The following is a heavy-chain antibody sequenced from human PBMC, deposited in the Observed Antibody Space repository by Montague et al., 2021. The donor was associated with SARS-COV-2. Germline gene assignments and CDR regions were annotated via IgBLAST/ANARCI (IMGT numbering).Heavy chain of an antibody. CDR1: GGSISSGSYY. Sequence: TLSLTCTGSGGSISSGSYYWSWIRQHPGKGLEWIGYIYYSGSSYYNPSLKSRVTISVDTSKNQFSLRLSSVTAADTAVYYCARARTSLIVVVNEFDYWGQGTLVTVSS. CDR3: ARARTSLIVVVNEFDY. CDR2: IYYSGSS. V-gene: IGHV4-31*03. D-gene: IGHD2-21*01. J-gene: IGHJ4*02.